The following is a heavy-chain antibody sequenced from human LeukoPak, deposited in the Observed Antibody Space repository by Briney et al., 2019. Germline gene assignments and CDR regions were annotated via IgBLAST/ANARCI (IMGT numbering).Heavy chain of an antibody. D-gene: IGHD6-13*01. CDR1: GFTFSHYW. CDR3: AKDDNSWSLDY. J-gene: IGHJ4*02. Sequence: GGSLRLSCAASGFTFSHYWMSWVRQAPGKGLERVASIKQDGSQKYYGDSVKGRFTISRDNAKNSLYLQMNSLRAEDTAFYYCAKDDNSWSLDYWGQGTLVTVSS. V-gene: IGHV3-7*01. CDR2: IKQDGSQK.